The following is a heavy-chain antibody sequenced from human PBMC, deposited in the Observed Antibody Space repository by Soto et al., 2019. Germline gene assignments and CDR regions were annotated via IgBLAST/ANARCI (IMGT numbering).Heavy chain of an antibody. CDR3: ANSFYSGYDPGLFDY. CDR1: GFTFSSYG. CDR2: ISYDGSNK. V-gene: IGHV3-30*18. J-gene: IGHJ4*02. Sequence: GSLRLSCAASGFTFSSYGMHWVRRAPGKGLEWVAVISYDGSNKYYADSVKGRFTISRDNSKNTLYLQMNSLRAEDTAVYYCANSFYSGYDPGLFDYWGQGTLVTVSS. D-gene: IGHD5-12*01.